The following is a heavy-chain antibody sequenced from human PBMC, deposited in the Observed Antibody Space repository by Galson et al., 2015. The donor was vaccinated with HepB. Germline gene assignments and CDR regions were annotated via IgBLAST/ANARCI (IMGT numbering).Heavy chain of an antibody. CDR1: GGTFSSYA. CDR3: AGDVDTAMVYYYYGMDV. V-gene: IGHV1-69*04. D-gene: IGHD5-18*01. CDR2: IIPILGIA. Sequence: SVKVSCKASGGTFSSYAISWVRQAPGQGLEWMGRIIPILGIANYAQKFQGRVTITADKSTSTAYMELSSLRSEDTAVYYCAGDVDTAMVYYYYGMDVWGQGTTVTVSS. J-gene: IGHJ6*02.